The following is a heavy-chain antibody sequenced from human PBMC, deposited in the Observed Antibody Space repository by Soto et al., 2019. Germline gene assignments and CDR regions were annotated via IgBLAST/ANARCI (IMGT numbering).Heavy chain of an antibody. Sequence: PGWSLRLSCAASGFTFSNAWMSLVRQAPGKGLEWVGRIKSYTNGGTTDYAAPVKGRFAISRDDSKNTLYLQMNSLKTEDAGVYYCTTDDPINKYWGKGTLVTVSS. J-gene: IGHJ4*02. CDR3: TTDDPINKY. CDR1: GFTFSNAW. CDR2: IKSYTNGGTT. V-gene: IGHV3-15*01.